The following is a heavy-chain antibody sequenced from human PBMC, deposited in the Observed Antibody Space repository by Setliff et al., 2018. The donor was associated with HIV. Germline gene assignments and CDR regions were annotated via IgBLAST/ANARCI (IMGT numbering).Heavy chain of an antibody. J-gene: IGHJ6*02. CDR1: GYTFTTYG. V-gene: IGHV1-18*04. CDR3: ARLGSGWSDSYYYAMDI. CDR2: IDPDRGDT. D-gene: IGHD6-19*01. Sequence: GASVKVSCKASGYTFTTYGISWVRQAPGKGLEWMGLIDPDRGDTVYAEKFQGRVTITADRSIDIAYMELRSLRSDDTAVYFCARLGSGWSDSYYYAMDIWGQGTTVTVSS.